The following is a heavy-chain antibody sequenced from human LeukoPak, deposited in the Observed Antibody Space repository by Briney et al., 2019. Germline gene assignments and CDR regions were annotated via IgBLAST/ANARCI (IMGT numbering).Heavy chain of an antibody. J-gene: IGHJ4*02. CDR3: ARAFRFLGTAMVRGNYFDY. CDR2: IFHSGNA. V-gene: IGHV4-39*07. CDR1: GGSISDSSYY. D-gene: IGHD5-18*01. Sequence: SETLSLTCSVSGGSISDSSYYWGWIRQPPGKGLEWIGSIFHSGNAYYNPSLKSRVTISVDTSKNQFSLKLSSVTAADTAVYYCARAFRFLGTAMVRGNYFDYWGQGTLVTVSS.